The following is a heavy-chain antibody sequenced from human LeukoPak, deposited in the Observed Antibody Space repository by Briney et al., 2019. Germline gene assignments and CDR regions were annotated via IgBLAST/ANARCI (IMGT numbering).Heavy chain of an antibody. CDR3: ARDGMYCSSTSCYWGDKYYYYGMDV. CDR2: ISSSSSYI. Sequence: PGGSLRLSCAAPGFTFSSYSMNWVRQAPGKGLEWVSSISSSSSYIYYAASVKDRFTISRDNAKNSMYLQMNSLRAEDTAVYYCARDGMYCSSTSCYWGDKYYYYGMDVWGKGTTVTVSS. CDR1: GFTFSSYS. J-gene: IGHJ6*04. V-gene: IGHV3-21*01. D-gene: IGHD2-2*01.